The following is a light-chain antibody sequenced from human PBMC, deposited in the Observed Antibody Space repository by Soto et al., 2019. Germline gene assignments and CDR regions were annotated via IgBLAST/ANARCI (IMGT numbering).Light chain of an antibody. V-gene: IGKV1-5*01. Sequence: DIQMTQSPSTLSASVGDRVTITCRASQSISSWLAWCQQKPGKAPKLLIYDASSLESGVPSRFSGSGSGTEFTLTISSLQPDDFATYYCQQYNSYSLTWTFGQGTKVEIK. CDR3: QQYNSYSLTWT. CDR1: QSISSW. CDR2: DAS. J-gene: IGKJ1*01.